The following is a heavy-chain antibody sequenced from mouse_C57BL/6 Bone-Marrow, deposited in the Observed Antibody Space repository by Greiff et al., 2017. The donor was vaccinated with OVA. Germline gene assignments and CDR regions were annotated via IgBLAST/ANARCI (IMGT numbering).Heavy chain of an antibody. CDR3: ARGAMDY. CDR1: GFTFSSYA. V-gene: IGHV5-4*03. CDR2: ISDGGSYT. J-gene: IGHJ4*01. Sequence: EVKLVESGGGLVKPGGSLKLSCAASGFTFSSYAMSWVRQTPEKRLEWVATISDGGSYTYYPDNVKGRFTISRDNAKNNLYLQMGHLKSEDTAMYYCARGAMDYWGQGTSVTVSS.